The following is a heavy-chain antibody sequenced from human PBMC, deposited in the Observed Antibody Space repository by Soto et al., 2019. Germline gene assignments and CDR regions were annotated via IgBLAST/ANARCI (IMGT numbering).Heavy chain of an antibody. CDR2: IYYSGST. J-gene: IGHJ4*02. D-gene: IGHD2-2*01. CDR1: GGSISSGDYY. Sequence: SETLSLTCTVSGGSISSGDYYWSWIRQPPGKGLEWIGYIYYSGSTNNNPSLRSRVTMSVDTSKNQSSLRLTSVTAADTAVYYCARGYCDSTSCYYFDSWGQGALVTVSS. CDR3: ARGYCDSTSCYYFDS. V-gene: IGHV4-30-4*01.